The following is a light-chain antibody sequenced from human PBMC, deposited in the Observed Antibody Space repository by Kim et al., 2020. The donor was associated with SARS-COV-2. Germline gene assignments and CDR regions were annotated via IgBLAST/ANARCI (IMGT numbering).Light chain of an antibody. CDR2: KDS. Sequence: SYELTQPPSVSVSPGQTARITCSGDALPKQFTYWYQQKPGQAPVLVIYKDSERPSGIPERFSGSTSGSTVTLTLSGVQAEDEADYYCQSAGNNVLFG. V-gene: IGLV3-25*03. J-gene: IGLJ2*01. CDR3: QSAGNNVL. CDR1: ALPKQF.